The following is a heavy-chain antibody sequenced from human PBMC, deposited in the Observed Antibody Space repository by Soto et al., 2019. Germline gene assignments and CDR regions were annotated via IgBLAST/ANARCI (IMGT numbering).Heavy chain of an antibody. V-gene: IGHV4-34*01. CDR2: INHSGST. J-gene: IGHJ5*02. CDR1: GGSFSGYY. D-gene: IGHD3-10*01. CDR3: ARGHPIDMVRGDTGNNWFDP. Sequence: QVQLQQWGAGLLKPSETLSLTCAVYGGSFSGYYWSWIRQPPGKGLEGIGEINHSGSTNYNPSLKSRVTISVDTSKNQFSLKLSSVTAADTAVYYCARGHPIDMVRGDTGNNWFDPWGQGTLVTVSS.